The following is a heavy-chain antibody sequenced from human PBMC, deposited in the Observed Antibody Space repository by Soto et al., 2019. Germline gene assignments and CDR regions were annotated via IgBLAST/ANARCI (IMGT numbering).Heavy chain of an antibody. J-gene: IGHJ4*02. D-gene: IGHD6-19*01. Sequence: EVQLLESGGGLVQPGGSLRLSCAASGFTFNSHAMTWVRQAPGKGLEWVSSIGAGGGSIFYAVSVQGRFTISRDNSKNTLFLQMNSLRAEDTAVYYCAKLGWAYSSVSTRYFDYWGRGILVTISS. CDR1: GFTFNSHA. CDR2: IGAGGGSI. CDR3: AKLGWAYSSVSTRYFDY. V-gene: IGHV3-23*01.